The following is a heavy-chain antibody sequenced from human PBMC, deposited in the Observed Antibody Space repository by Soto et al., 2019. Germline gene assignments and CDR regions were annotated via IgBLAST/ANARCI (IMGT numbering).Heavy chain of an antibody. D-gene: IGHD2-15*01. V-gene: IGHV5-51*01. CDR2: IYPGDSDT. Sequence: PXESLKISWKCSGNSFTSYWIGLVLQMPGKGLEWMGIIYPGDSDTRYSPSFQGQVTISADKSISTAYLQWSSLKASDTAMYYCARNRFKVVTPNWFDPWGQGTLVTVSS. CDR3: ARNRFKVVTPNWFDP. CDR1: GNSFTSYW. J-gene: IGHJ5*02.